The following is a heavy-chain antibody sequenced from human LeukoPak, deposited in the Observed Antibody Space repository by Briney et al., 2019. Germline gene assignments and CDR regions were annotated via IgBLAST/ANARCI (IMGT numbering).Heavy chain of an antibody. V-gene: IGHV4-34*01. CDR2: INHSGST. J-gene: IGHJ4*02. D-gene: IGHD2-2*01. Sequence: SETLSLTCTVSGGSISSYYWSWIRQPPGKGLEWIGEINHSGSTNYNPSLKSRVTISVDTSKNQFSLKLSSVTAADTAVYYCARRGAEDIVVVPAAAYYFDYWGQGTLVTVSS. CDR3: ARRGAEDIVVVPAAAYYFDY. CDR1: GGSISSYY.